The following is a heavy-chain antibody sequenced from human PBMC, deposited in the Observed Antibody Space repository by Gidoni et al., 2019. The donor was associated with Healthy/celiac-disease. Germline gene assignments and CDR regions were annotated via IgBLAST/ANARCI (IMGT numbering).Heavy chain of an antibody. D-gene: IGHD3-22*01. CDR2: IYYSGST. J-gene: IGHJ4*02. V-gene: IGHV4-31*11. CDR1: RGAISSGGSY. CDR3: ASGYYDSSGYKCLDY. Sequence: QVQLQDPRPGVVKRSQTQAPTCAVARGAISSGGSYWSWISQDPGKGVEWIAYIYYSGSTYSNPSLKSRVTISVDTSKNQFSLKLSSVTAADTAVYYYASGYYDSSGYKCLDYWGQGTLVTVSS.